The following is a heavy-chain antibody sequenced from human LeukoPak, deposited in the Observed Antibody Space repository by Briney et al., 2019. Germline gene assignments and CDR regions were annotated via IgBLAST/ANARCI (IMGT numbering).Heavy chain of an antibody. CDR1: GYSFTSYW. V-gene: IGHV5-51*01. D-gene: IGHD3-22*01. CDR3: ARRPDYYDSSGYAGDY. J-gene: IGHJ4*02. Sequence: GESLKISCKGSGYSFTSYWIGWVRQMPGKGLEWMGIIYPGDSDTRYSPSFQGQVTISADKSISTAYLQWSSLKASDTAMYYRARRPDYYDSSGYAGDYWGQGTLVTVSS. CDR2: IYPGDSDT.